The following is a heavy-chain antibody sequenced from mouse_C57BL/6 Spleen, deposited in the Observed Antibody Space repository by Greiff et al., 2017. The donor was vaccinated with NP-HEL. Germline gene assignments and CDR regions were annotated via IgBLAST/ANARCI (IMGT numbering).Heavy chain of an antibody. CDR3: ARSKGDYWYFDV. CDR1: GFTFTSYT. J-gene: IGHJ1*03. CDR2: INPSSGYT. V-gene: IGHV1-4*01. Sequence: QVQLQQSGAELARPGASVKMSCKASGFTFTSYTMHWVHQRPGQGLEWIGYINPSSGYTKYNQKFKDKATLTADKSSSTAYMQLSSLTSEDSAVYYCARSKGDYWYFDVWGTGTTVTVSS. D-gene: IGHD2-13*01.